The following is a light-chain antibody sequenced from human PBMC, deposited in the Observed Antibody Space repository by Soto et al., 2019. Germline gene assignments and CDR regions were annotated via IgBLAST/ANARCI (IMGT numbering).Light chain of an antibody. CDR1: QSVSSF. Sequence: IVLTQSPATLSLSPGERATLSCRAGQSVSSFLAWYQQKPGQAPRLLIYDASIRATGIPARFSGSGSGTDFTLTISSLEPEDFAVYYCQQGSNWPPGLTFGGGTKVDIK. J-gene: IGKJ4*01. CDR3: QQGSNWPPGLT. CDR2: DAS. V-gene: IGKV3-11*01.